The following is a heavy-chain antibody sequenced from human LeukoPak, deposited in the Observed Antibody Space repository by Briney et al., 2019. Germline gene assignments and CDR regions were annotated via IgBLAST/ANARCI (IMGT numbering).Heavy chain of an antibody. V-gene: IGHV1-2*02. CDR3: ARSILWFGEPNFDY. Sequence: GASVKVSCKASGYTFTGYYMHWVRQAPGQGLEWMGWINPNSGGTNYAQKFQGRVTMTRDTSISTAYMELCRLRSDDTAVYYCARSILWFGEPNFDYWGQGTLVTVSS. D-gene: IGHD3-10*01. CDR2: INPNSGGT. J-gene: IGHJ4*02. CDR1: GYTFTGYY.